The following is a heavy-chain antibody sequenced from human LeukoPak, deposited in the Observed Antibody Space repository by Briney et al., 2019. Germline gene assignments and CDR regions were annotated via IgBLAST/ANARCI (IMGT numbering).Heavy chain of an antibody. CDR3: ARDPDTYDILTGGPAFDI. V-gene: IGHV1-46*01. CDR2: INPSGGST. D-gene: IGHD3-9*01. J-gene: IGHJ3*02. CDR1: GDTFTIYQ. Sequence: ASVKVSCKASGDTFTIYQMHWVRQAPGQGLEWMGIINPSGGSTSYAQKFQGRVTMTRDTSTSTVYMEVNSLRSEDTAVYYCARDPDTYDILTGGPAFDIWGQGTMVTVSS.